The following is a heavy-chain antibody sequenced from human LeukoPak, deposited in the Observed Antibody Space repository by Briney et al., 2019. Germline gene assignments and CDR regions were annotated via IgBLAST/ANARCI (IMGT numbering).Heavy chain of an antibody. V-gene: IGHV3-23*01. D-gene: IGHD2-2*01. CDR2: ISGSGGST. CDR3: AKDGLGYCSSTSCYGGGMDY. CDR1: GFTFSSYA. Sequence: GGSLRLSCAASGFTFSSYAMSWVRQAPGKGLEWVSAISGSGGSTYYADSVKGRFTISRDNSKNTLYLQMNSLRAEDTAVYYCAKDGLGYCSSTSCYGGGMDYWGQGTLVTVSS. J-gene: IGHJ4*02.